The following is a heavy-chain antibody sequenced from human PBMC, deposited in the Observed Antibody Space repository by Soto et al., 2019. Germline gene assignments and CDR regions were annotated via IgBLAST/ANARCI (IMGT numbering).Heavy chain of an antibody. D-gene: IGHD4-17*01. CDR2: LNPTSGNT. V-gene: IGHV1-8*01. CDR3: ARTLYGDNVDY. Sequence: QVQLVQSGAEVKKPGASVTVSCKASGYTFPSYDITWVRQAPGQGLEWMGWLNPTSGNTGYAQKFQGRVTMTRNTSISTAYMELSSLRSEDTAVYYCARTLYGDNVDYWGQGTLGYVSS. CDR1: GYTFPSYD. J-gene: IGHJ4*02.